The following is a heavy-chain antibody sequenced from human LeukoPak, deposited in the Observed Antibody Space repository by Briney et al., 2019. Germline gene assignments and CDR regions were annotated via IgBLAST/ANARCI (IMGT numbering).Heavy chain of an antibody. CDR1: GFIFSSYA. CDR2: ISGSGDTA. Sequence: GGSLRLSCAASGFIFSSYAMSWVRQAPGKGLEWVSGISGSGDTAYYADSVKGRFTISRDNSKNTLYLQMNSLRVEDTAIYYCAKDPIGVVPDYFDYWGQGTLVTVSS. CDR3: AKDPIGVVPDYFDY. V-gene: IGHV3-23*01. D-gene: IGHD3-16*01. J-gene: IGHJ4*02.